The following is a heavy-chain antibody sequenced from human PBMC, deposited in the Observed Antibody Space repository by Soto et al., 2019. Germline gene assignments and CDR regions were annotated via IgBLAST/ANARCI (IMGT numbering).Heavy chain of an antibody. CDR2: IYHSGST. J-gene: IGHJ5*02. CDR1: GGSISSGGYS. D-gene: IGHD3-22*01. V-gene: IGHV4-30-2*01. Sequence: PSETLSLTCAVSGGSISSGGYSWSWIRQPPGKGLEWIGYIYHSGSTNYNPSLKSRVTISVDTSKNQFSLKLSSVTAADTAVYYCARGGIVVVKGRRWFDPWGQGTLVTVSS. CDR3: ARGGIVVVKGRRWFDP.